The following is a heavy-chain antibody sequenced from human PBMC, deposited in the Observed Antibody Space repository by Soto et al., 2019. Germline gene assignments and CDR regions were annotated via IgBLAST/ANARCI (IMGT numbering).Heavy chain of an antibody. Sequence: QITLKESGPTLVKPTQTLTLTCTFSGFSLSTSGVGVGWIRQPPGKALEWLALIYWDDDKRYSPSLKSRLTITKDPPKHHVVLTMTNMDPVDTATYYCAHRRYWYYYDSSGYYYGGDFDYWGQGTLVTVSS. D-gene: IGHD3-22*01. CDR2: IYWDDDK. V-gene: IGHV2-5*02. CDR1: GFSLSTSGVG. J-gene: IGHJ4*02. CDR3: AHRRYWYYYDSSGYYYGGDFDY.